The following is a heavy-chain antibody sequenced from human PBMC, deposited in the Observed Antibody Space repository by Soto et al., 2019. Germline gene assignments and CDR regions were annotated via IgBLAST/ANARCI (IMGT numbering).Heavy chain of an antibody. V-gene: IGHV3-9*03. J-gene: IGHJ6*02. Sequence: EVLLLESGGGFVQPGGSLRLSCEASGFTFDDHAMHWVRQRPGGGLVWVAGIRWKSDSEGYADSVMGRFSISRDTIQHSVNLQMNSLRPDDVALYYCARDTGLYHDSIDVWGQGTRFTVSS. CDR3: ARDTGLYHDSIDV. D-gene: IGHD2-2*01. CDR2: IRWKSDSE. CDR1: GFTFDDHA.